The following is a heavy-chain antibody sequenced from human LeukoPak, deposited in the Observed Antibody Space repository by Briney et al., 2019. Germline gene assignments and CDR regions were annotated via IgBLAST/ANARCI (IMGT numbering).Heavy chain of an antibody. CDR2: IYSGGST. V-gene: IGHV3-53*05. J-gene: IGHJ4*02. CDR1: GFTVSSNY. CDR3: AVEVATEYYFDY. D-gene: IGHD5-12*01. Sequence: GGSLRFSCAASGFTVSSNYMSWVRQAPGKGLEWVSVIYSGGSTYYADSVKGRFTISRDNSKNTLYLQMNSLRAEDTAVYYCAVEVATEYYFDYWGQGTLVTVSS.